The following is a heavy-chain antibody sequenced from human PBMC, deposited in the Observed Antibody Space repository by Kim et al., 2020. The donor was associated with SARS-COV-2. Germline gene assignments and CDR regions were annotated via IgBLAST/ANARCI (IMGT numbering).Heavy chain of an antibody. D-gene: IGHD3-3*01. J-gene: IGHJ4*02. V-gene: IGHV3-23*01. CDR3: AKEPFYDFWSAYYFDY. Sequence: DSVKGRSTISRANSKNTLYLQMNSLRAEDTAVYYCAKEPFYDFWSAYYFDYWGQGTLVTVSS.